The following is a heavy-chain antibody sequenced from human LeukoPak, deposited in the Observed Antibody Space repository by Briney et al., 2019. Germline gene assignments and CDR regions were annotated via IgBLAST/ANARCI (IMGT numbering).Heavy chain of an antibody. J-gene: IGHJ4*02. CDR3: AKGGGYEVLYDY. D-gene: IGHD5-12*01. CDR1: GFTFSSYG. Sequence: HAGGSLRLSCAASGFTFSSYGMSWVRQAPGKGLEWVSSISGSVDNTYYADSVKGRFTISRDNSKNTLYLQINSLRAEDTAVYYCAKGGGYEVLYDYWGQGTLVTVSS. V-gene: IGHV3-23*01. CDR2: ISGSVDNT.